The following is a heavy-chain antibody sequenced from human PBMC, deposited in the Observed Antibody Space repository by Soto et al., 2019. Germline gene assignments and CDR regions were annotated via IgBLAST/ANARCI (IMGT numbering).Heavy chain of an antibody. Sequence: ASVKVSCKASGGTFSSYAISWVRQAPGQGLGWMGGIIPIFGTANYAQKFQGRVTITADESTSTAYMELSSLRSEDTAVYYCARVVIVRSGGYDERDFSNYYYGMDVWGQGTTVTVSS. CDR1: GGTFSSYA. D-gene: IGHD5-12*01. V-gene: IGHV1-69*13. J-gene: IGHJ6*02. CDR2: IIPIFGTA. CDR3: ARVVIVRSGGYDERDFSNYYYGMDV.